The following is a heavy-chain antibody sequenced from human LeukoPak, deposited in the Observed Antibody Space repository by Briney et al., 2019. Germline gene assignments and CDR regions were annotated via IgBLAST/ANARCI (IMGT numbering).Heavy chain of an antibody. CDR1: GYTFTGYY. CDR2: INPNSGGT. D-gene: IGHD2-15*01. J-gene: IGHJ4*02. CDR3: ARDLSRVCSGGSCYWNDY. Sequence: ASVKVSCKASGYTFTGYYMHWVRQAPGQGLEWMGWINPNSGGTNYAQKFQGRVTVTRDTSISTAYMELSRLRSDDTAVYYCARDLSRVCSGGSCYWNDYWGQGTLVTVSS. V-gene: IGHV1-2*02.